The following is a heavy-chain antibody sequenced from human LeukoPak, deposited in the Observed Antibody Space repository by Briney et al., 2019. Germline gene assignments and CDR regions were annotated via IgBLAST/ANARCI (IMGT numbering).Heavy chain of an antibody. J-gene: IGHJ1*01. D-gene: IGHD4-17*01. CDR1: GFTFSSYA. CDR3: AKAGDLTGQYFQH. CDR2: ISYDGSNK. V-gene: IGHV3-30-3*01. Sequence: GGSLRLSCAASGFTFSSYAMHWVRQAPGKGLEWVAVISYDGSNKYYADSVKGRFTISRDNSKNTLYLQMNSLRAEDTALYYCAKAGDLTGQYFQHWGQGTLVTVSS.